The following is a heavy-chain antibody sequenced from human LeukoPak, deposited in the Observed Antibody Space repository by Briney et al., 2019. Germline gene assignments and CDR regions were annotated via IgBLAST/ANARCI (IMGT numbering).Heavy chain of an antibody. J-gene: IGHJ4*02. V-gene: IGHV3-7*01. CDR1: GFTFSNYW. CDR3: ARQRGDILTGYYMPRGFDY. D-gene: IGHD3-9*01. CDR2: INQDGRQI. Sequence: PGGSLRLSCAASGFTFSNYWMSWVRQTPGKGLEWVANINQDGRQIYYVDSLKGRFTISRDNAKDSLYLQMNGLRGEDTAVYYCARQRGDILTGYYMPRGFDYWGQGTLVTVSS.